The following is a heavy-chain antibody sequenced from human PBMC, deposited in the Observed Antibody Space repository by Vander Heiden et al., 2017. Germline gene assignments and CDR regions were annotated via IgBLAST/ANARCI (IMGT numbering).Heavy chain of an antibody. J-gene: IGHJ3*02. V-gene: IGHV3-48*01. CDR2: IGTSISNI. Sequence: EVKLVAPGDGLVQPGGSLSLSRAASGSASSSFHLHWVPQAPGKGLEWVSYIGTSISNIYYADSVKGRFTISRDNAKNSLYMQMNSLRAEDTAVYYCARRVVGAPRAFDIWGQGTMVTVSS. D-gene: IGHD1-26*01. CDR3: ARRVVGAPRAFDI. CDR1: GSASSSFH.